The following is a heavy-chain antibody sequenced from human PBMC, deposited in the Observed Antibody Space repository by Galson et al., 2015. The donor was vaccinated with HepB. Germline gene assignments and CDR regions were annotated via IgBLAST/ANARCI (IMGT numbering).Heavy chain of an antibody. D-gene: IGHD3-22*01. V-gene: IGHV3-7*03. CDR3: ARAVIGRPTTYYYDSSGFDY. CDR1: GFTFSSYW. Sequence: SLRLSCAASGFTFSSYWMSWVRQAPGKGLEWVANIKQDGSEKYYVDSVKGRFTISRDNAKNSLYLQMNSLRAEDTAVYYCARAVIGRPTTYYYDSSGFDYWGQGTLVTVSS. CDR2: IKQDGSEK. J-gene: IGHJ4*02.